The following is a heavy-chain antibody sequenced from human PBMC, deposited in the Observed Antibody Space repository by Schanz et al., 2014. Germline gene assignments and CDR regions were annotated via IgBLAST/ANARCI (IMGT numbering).Heavy chain of an antibody. J-gene: IGHJ4*02. CDR3: ARGYGDSPTDF. CDR2: ISGSNGNT. CDR1: GGTFSTYP. V-gene: IGHV1-18*04. Sequence: QVQLVQSGAEVKKPGSSMKVSCKASGGTFSTYPINWLRQAPGQGLEWMGWISGSNGNTNYTQKFQGRVTMTIDPYTSTAYMELSSLRSEDTAVYYCARGYGDSPTDFWGQGTLVTVSS. D-gene: IGHD4-17*01.